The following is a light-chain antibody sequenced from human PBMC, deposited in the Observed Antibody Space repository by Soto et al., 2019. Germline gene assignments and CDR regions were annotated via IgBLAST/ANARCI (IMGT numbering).Light chain of an antibody. CDR1: SFKN. J-gene: IGLJ1*01. V-gene: IGLV2-14*03. CDR3: SSYSFTTSLYV. CDR2: DVC. Sequence: QSALTQPASVSGSPGQSITISCTGTSFKNVSCYQQHPGQAPKLLVYDVCYRPSGISHRFSGSESAYTASLTISGLQAGDEADYWCSSYSFTTSLYVFGTGTKLT.